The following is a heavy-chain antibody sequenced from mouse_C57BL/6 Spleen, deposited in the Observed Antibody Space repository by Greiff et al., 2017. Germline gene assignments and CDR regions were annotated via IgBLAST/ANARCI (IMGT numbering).Heavy chain of an antibody. V-gene: IGHV1-64*01. J-gene: IGHJ2*01. Sequence: QVQLQQPGAELVKPGASVQLSCKASGYTFTSYWMHWVKQRPGQGLEWIGMIHPNSGSTNYNEKFKSKATLTVDKSSSTAYMQLSSLTSEDSAVYYCARSGDYDYFDYWGQGTTRTVSS. CDR1: GYTFTSYW. CDR2: IHPNSGST. CDR3: ARSGDYDYFDY. D-gene: IGHD2-4*01.